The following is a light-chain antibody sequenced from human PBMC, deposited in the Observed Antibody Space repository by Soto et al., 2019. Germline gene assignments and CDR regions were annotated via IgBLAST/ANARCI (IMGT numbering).Light chain of an antibody. CDR1: QSVSSSY. CDR3: QQYGSSTET. CDR2: GAS. Sequence: EIVMTQSPATLSVSPGERATLSCRAGQSVSSSYLAWYQQKPGQAPRLLIYGASSRATGIPDGFSGSGSGTDFTLTISRLEPEDFAVYYCQQYGSSTETFGQGTKVDIK. J-gene: IGKJ1*01. V-gene: IGKV3-20*01.